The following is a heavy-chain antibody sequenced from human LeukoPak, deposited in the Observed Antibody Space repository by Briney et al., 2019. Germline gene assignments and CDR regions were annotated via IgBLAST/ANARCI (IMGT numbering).Heavy chain of an antibody. CDR2: IYYSGST. Sequence: SETLSLTCTVSGGSISSYYWSWIRQPPGKGLEWIGYIYYSGSTNYDPSLKSRVTISVDTSKNQFSLKLSSVTAADTAVYYCARDNDAAFDIWGQGTMVTVSS. CDR1: GGSISSYY. CDR3: ARDNDAAFDI. J-gene: IGHJ3*02. V-gene: IGHV4-59*01. D-gene: IGHD1-1*01.